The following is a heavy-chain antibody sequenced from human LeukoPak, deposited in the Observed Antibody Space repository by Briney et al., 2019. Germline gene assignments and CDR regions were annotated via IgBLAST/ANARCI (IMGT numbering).Heavy chain of an antibody. CDR2: IWYDGSNK. J-gene: IGHJ6*02. V-gene: IGHV3-33*01. D-gene: IGHD3-10*01. CDR1: GLTFSDYY. Sequence: GGSLRLSCAASGLTFSDYYMSWIRQAPGKGLEWVAVIWYDGSNKYYADSVKGRFTISRDNSKNTLYLQMNSLRAEDTAVYYCARDSVTMVRGVIYYYGMDVWGQGTTVTVSS. CDR3: ARDSVTMVRGVIYYYGMDV.